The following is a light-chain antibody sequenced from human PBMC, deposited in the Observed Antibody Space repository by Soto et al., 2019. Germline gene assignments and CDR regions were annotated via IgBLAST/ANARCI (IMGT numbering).Light chain of an antibody. Sequence: EIVMTQSAATLSVSPGDRVTLSCRASQSVSSSLAWYQQKPGQAPRLLIYGASTRAIGIPGRFSGSGSETEFTLTISSLQSEDFAVYYCQQYNNWWTFGQGTKVETK. V-gene: IGKV3-15*01. CDR3: QQYNNWWT. CDR2: GAS. CDR1: QSVSSS. J-gene: IGKJ1*01.